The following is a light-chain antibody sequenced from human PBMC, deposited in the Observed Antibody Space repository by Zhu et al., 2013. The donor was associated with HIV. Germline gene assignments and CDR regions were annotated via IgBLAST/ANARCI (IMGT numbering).Light chain of an antibody. CDR2: LGS. Sequence: DIVMTQSPLSLPVTPGEPASISCRSSQSLLHSNGYNYLDWYLQKPGQSPQLLIYLGSNEASGVPDRFSGSGSGTDFTLKISRVEAEDVGLYCMQVLQTPXTFGQGTRLEIQ. CDR1: QSLLHSNGYNY. J-gene: IGKJ5*01. CDR3: MQVLQTPXT. V-gene: IGKV2-28*01.